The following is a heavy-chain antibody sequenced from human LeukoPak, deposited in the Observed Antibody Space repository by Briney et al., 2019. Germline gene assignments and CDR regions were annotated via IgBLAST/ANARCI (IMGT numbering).Heavy chain of an antibody. CDR2: IYYSGST. CDR1: GGSISSIIYY. D-gene: IGHD3-10*01. V-gene: IGHV4-39*01. Sequence: PSETLSLTCTVSGGSISSIIYYWGWIRQPPGKELEWIGTIYYSGSTYYNVSLKSRVTISVDTSRNQFSLNLSSVTAADTAVYYCARHSRSVDYGSGSYTWDYWGQGTLVTVPS. CDR3: ARHSRSVDYGSGSYTWDY. J-gene: IGHJ4*02.